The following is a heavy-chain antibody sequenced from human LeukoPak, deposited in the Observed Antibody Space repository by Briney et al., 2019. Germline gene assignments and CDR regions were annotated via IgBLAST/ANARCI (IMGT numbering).Heavy chain of an antibody. D-gene: IGHD6-13*01. J-gene: IGHJ4*02. Sequence: SVKVSCKASGYTFTSYYMHWVRQAPGQGLEWMGRIIPILGIANYAQKFQGRVTITADKSTSTAYMELSSLRSEDTAVYYCATWGIGYFDYWGQGPLVTVSS. CDR3: ATWGIGYFDY. CDR2: IIPILGIA. CDR1: GYTFTSYY. V-gene: IGHV1-69*02.